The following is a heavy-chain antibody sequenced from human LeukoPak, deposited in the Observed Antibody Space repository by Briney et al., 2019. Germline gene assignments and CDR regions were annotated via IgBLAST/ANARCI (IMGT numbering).Heavy chain of an antibody. CDR3: AKDSYSKGDF. J-gene: IGHJ4*02. V-gene: IGHV3-9*01. CDR1: GFSFDDYV. D-gene: IGHD6-13*01. CDR2: ISWNSGSI. Sequence: GTSLRLSCAASGFSFDDYVMHWVRQAPGKGLEWVSGISWNSGSIGYADSVKGRFTTSRDNAKNSLYLQMNSLRAEDTAVYYCAKDSYSKGDFWGQGVLVTVSS.